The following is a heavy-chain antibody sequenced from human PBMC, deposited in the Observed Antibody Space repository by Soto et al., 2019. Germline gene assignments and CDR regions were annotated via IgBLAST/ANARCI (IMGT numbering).Heavy chain of an antibody. V-gene: IGHV5-51*01. CDR3: ARQIPRGYYDFWSGYGYNWFDP. D-gene: IGHD3-3*01. J-gene: IGHJ5*02. CDR1: GYSFTIYC. Sequence: GETLQISCNGSGYSFTIYCIGLVPQMPGKGLDIMWIIYPGDSDTIYSPSFQGQVTISADKSISTAYLQWSSLKASDTAMYYCARQIPRGYYDFWSGYGYNWFDPWGQGTLVTVSS. CDR2: IYPGDSDT.